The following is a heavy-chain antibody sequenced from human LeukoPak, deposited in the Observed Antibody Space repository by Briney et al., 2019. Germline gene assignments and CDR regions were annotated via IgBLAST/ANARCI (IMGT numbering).Heavy chain of an antibody. V-gene: IGHV3-23*01. CDR2: ISGSGGST. CDR1: GFTFSSYA. J-gene: IGHJ3*02. Sequence: TGGSLRLSCAASGFTFSSYAMSWARQAPGKGLEWVSTISGSGGSTYYADSVKGRSTISRDNSKNTLYLQMNSLRAEDTAIYYCAKITVSWAYSGAFDIWGQGTMVTVSS. CDR3: AKITVSWAYSGAFDI. D-gene: IGHD1-20*01.